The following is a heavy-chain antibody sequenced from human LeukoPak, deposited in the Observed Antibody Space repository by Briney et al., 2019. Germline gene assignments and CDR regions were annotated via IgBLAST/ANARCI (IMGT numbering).Heavy chain of an antibody. Sequence: ASVKVSCRASGYTFTGYYMHWVRQAPGQGLEWMGWINPNSGGTNYAQKFQGRVTMTRDTSISTAYMELSRLRSDDTAVYYCARGVIAAAVGLDPWGQGTLVTVSS. CDR3: ARGVIAAAVGLDP. D-gene: IGHD6-13*01. CDR2: INPNSGGT. CDR1: GYTFTGYY. J-gene: IGHJ5*02. V-gene: IGHV1-2*02.